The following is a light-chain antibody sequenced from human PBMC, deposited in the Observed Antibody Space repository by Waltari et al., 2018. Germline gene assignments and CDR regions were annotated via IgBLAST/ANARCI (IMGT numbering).Light chain of an antibody. J-gene: IGKJ4*01. CDR1: QTVNTY. CDR2: DTS. CDR3: QQRNSWPLT. Sequence: ETVLTQSPVTLSLSPGERATLSCRASQTVNTYLAWYQQKPGQAPRLLIYDTSNSGTGIPARFSGSGSGTNFTLTISSLEPEDFAVYYCQQRNSWPLTFGGGTKVEIK. V-gene: IGKV3-11*01.